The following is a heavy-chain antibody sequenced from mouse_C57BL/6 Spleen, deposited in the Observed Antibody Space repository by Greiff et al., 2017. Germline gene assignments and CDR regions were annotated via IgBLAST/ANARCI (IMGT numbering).Heavy chain of an antibody. CDR2: IHPNSGST. D-gene: IGHD2-4*01. V-gene: IGHV1-64*01. J-gene: IGHJ2*01. CDR1: GYTFTSYW. Sequence: QVQLQQPGAELVKPGASVKLSCKASGYTFTSYWMHWVKQRPGQGLEWIGMIHPNSGSTNYNEKFKSKATLTVDKSSSTAYMQRSSLTSEDSAVYYCANYDYDDQYYFDYWGQGTTLTVSS. CDR3: ANYDYDDQYYFDY.